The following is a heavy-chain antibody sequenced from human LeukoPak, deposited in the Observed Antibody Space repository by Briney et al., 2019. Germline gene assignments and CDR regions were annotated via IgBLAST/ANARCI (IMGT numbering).Heavy chain of an antibody. CDR3: ARHVYSSSSAYYFDY. CDR2: FYTSGNT. J-gene: IGHJ4*02. CDR1: GDSISSGRYY. Sequence: SETLSLTCTVSGDSISSGRYYWSWIRQPAGKGLEWIGRFYTSGNTKYNPSLKSRITISVDTSKNQFSLKLSSVTAADTAVYYCARHVYSSSSAYYFDYWGQGTLVTVSS. D-gene: IGHD6-6*01. V-gene: IGHV4-61*02.